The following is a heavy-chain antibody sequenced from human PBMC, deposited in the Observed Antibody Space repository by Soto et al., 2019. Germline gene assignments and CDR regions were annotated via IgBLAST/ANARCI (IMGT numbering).Heavy chain of an antibody. V-gene: IGHV3-23*01. D-gene: IGHD2-2*01. J-gene: IGHJ2*01. Sequence: EVQLLESGGGLVQPGGSLRLSCVGSGFTFINYAMNWVRQTPGKGLEWVSTISGGGDRAFDADTVKGRFTISRDNSKNTVNLQMISLRADDTAVYYCARKVLGSTSRPGWWYFDLWGRGTLVTVSS. CDR1: GFTFINYA. CDR3: ARKVLGSTSRPGWWYFDL. CDR2: ISGGGDRA.